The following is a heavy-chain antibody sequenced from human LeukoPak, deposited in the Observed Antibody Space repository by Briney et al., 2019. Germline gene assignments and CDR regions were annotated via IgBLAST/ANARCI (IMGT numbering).Heavy chain of an antibody. CDR3: ARVLFTEEDAFDI. CDR1: GGSISSYY. J-gene: IGHJ3*02. Sequence: ASETLSLTCTVSGGSISSYYWSWIRQPPGKGLEWIGYIYYSGSTNYNPSLKSRVTISVDTSKNQFSLKLSSVTATDTAVYYCARVLFTEEDAFDIWGQGTMVTVSS. CDR2: IYYSGST. V-gene: IGHV4-59*01.